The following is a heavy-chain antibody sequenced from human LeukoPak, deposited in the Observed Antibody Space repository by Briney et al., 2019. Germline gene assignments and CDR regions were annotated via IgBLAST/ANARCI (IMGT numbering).Heavy chain of an antibody. J-gene: IGHJ4*02. V-gene: IGHV4-61*02. D-gene: IGHD2/OR15-2a*01. CDR2: IYTSGST. Sequence: SQTLSLTCTVSGGSISSGSYYWSWIRQPAGKGLEWIGRIYTSGSTNYNPSLKSRVTISVDTSKNQFSLKLSSVTAADTAVYYCASSMGPGYYFDYWGQGTLVTVSS. CDR3: ASSMGPGYYFDY. CDR1: GGSISSGSYY.